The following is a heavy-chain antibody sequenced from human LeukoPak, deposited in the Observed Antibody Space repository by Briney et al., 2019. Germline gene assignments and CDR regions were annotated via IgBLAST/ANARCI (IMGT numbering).Heavy chain of an antibody. D-gene: IGHD6-13*01. CDR1: GYTFTSYG. CDR3: ARGGTRSSWVGNFDY. CDR2: ISACNGNT. Sequence: ASVKVSCKASGYTFTSYGISWVRQAPGQGLEWMGWISACNGNTNHAQKLQGRVTMTTDTSTSTAYMELRSLRSDDTAVYYCARGGTRSSWVGNFDYWGQGTLVTVSS. J-gene: IGHJ4*02. V-gene: IGHV1-18*01.